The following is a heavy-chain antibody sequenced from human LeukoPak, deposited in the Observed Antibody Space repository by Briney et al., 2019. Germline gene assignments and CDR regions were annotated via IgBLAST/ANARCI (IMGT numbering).Heavy chain of an antibody. Sequence: GESLKISCKGSGYSFTSYWIGWVRQMPGKGVEWMGIIYPGDSDTRYSTSFKGQVTISADKSISTAYLQWSSLKASDTAMYYCARAIIAVAGTSPAFDIWGQGTMVTVSS. CDR2: IYPGDSDT. D-gene: IGHD6-19*01. J-gene: IGHJ3*02. V-gene: IGHV5-51*01. CDR1: GYSFTSYW. CDR3: ARAIIAVAGTSPAFDI.